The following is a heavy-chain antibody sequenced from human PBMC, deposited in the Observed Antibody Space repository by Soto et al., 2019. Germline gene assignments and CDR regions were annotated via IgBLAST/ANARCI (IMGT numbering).Heavy chain of an antibody. J-gene: IGHJ4*02. CDR2: IFGGGST. CDR1: GFTVNSNH. CDR3: ARGGVVATLYYFDS. V-gene: IGHV3-53*01. Sequence: PGGSLRLSCAASGFTVNSNHMNWVRQAPGKGLEWVSVIFGGGSTYYADSVKGRFTISRDNSRNTLYLQMNSLRAEDTAVYYCARGGVVATLYYFDSWGQGTLVTVSS. D-gene: IGHD5-12*01.